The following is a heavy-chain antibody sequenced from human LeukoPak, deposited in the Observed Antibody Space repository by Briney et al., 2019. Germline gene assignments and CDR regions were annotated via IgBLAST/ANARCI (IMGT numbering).Heavy chain of an antibody. CDR3: AIAPSDYYDSSGYWGFDY. D-gene: IGHD3-22*01. CDR2: FDPEDGET. V-gene: IGHV1-24*01. J-gene: IGHJ4*02. CDR1: GYTLTELS. Sequence: ASVKVSCKVSGYTLTELSMHWVRQAPGKGLEWMGGFDPEDGETIYAQKFQGRVTMTDDTSTDTAYMELSSLRSEDTAVYYCAIAPSDYYDSSGYWGFDYWGQGTLVTVSS.